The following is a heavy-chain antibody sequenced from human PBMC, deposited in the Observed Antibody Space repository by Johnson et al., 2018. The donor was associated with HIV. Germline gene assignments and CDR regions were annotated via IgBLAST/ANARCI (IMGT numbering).Heavy chain of an antibody. CDR2: ISYAVSNK. CDR1: GFTFSTYA. Sequence: QVQLVESGGGVVQPGRSLRLSCAASGFTFSTYAMHWVRQAPGEGLEWAAIISYAVSNKYYADSVKGRFTISRDNSKNPLYLQMNGLRAEDSAVYYCARGAYSSGWSDSFDIWGQGTMVTVSS. D-gene: IGHD6-19*01. V-gene: IGHV3-30-3*01. J-gene: IGHJ3*02. CDR3: ARGAYSSGWSDSFDI.